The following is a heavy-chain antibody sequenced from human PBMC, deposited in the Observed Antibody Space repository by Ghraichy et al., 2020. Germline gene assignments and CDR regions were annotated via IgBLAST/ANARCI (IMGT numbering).Heavy chain of an antibody. CDR1: GFTFTNYA. V-gene: IGHV3-23*01. D-gene: IGHD5-24*01. CDR3: AKTRKNGYNSVNN. CDR2: ISGSGIGT. J-gene: IGHJ4*02. Sequence: GGSLRLSCAASGFTFTNYAMSWVRQAPGKGLERVSSISGSGIGTYYADSVKGRFTISRDNSKNTVSLQMNSLKAEDTAVYYCAKTRKNGYNSVNNWGQGTLVTVSS.